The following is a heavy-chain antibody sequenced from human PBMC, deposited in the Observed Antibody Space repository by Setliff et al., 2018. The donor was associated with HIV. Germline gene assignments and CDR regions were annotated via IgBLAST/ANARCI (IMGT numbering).Heavy chain of an antibody. CDR1: GDSVNSGSYF. V-gene: IGHV4-39*01. Sequence: SETLSLTCTVSGDSVNSGSYFWAWIRQPPGKGLEYIVTLYYNGRTQDHASLKSRVTISVDTSKNQFSLKLNSVTAADTAVYYCGRHHDSDRSGDPDWFDPWGQGILVTVSS. CDR2: LYYNGRT. D-gene: IGHD3-22*01. CDR3: GRHHDSDRSGDPDWFDP. J-gene: IGHJ5*02.